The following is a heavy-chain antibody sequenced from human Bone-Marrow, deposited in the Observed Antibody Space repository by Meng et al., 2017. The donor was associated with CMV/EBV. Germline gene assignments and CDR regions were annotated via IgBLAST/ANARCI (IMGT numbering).Heavy chain of an antibody. Sequence: LSLTCAASGFTFSTYVMHWVRQAPGKGLEWVAVISNDGSNKYYADSVKGRFTISRDNSKNTLYLQMNSLRTEDTAIYYCARDDGFSSSWSDTPHYYYYYGMDVWGQGTTVTVSS. CDR1: GFTFSTYV. J-gene: IGHJ6*02. D-gene: IGHD6-13*01. CDR2: ISNDGSNK. V-gene: IGHV3-30-3*01. CDR3: ARDDGFSSSWSDTPHYYYYYGMDV.